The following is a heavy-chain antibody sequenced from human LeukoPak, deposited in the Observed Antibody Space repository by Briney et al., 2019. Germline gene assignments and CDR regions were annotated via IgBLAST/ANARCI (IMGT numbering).Heavy chain of an antibody. J-gene: IGHJ6*02. D-gene: IGHD4-23*01. CDR3: ARTPDYGGRYYYYYGMDV. Sequence: LEASVKVSCKASGGTFSSYAISWVRQAPGQGLEWMGGIIPIFGTANYAQKFQGRVTNTADESTSTAYMELSSLRSEDTAVYYCARTPDYGGRYYYYYGMDVWGQGTTVTVSS. CDR2: IIPIFGTA. CDR1: GGTFSSYA. V-gene: IGHV1-69*13.